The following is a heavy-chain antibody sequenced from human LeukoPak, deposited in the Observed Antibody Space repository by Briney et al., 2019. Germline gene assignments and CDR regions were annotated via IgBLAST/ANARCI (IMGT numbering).Heavy chain of an antibody. V-gene: IGHV3-30*18. J-gene: IGHJ6*02. CDR2: ISYDGSNK. D-gene: IGHD1-14*01. Sequence: GGSLRLSCAASGFTFSSYGMHWVRQAPGKGLEWVAVISYDGSNKYYADSVKGRFTISRDNSKNTLYLQMNSLRAEDTAVYYCAKDYRNGGQYYYYGMDVWGQGTTVTVSS. CDR1: GFTFSSYG. CDR3: AKDYRNGGQYYYYGMDV.